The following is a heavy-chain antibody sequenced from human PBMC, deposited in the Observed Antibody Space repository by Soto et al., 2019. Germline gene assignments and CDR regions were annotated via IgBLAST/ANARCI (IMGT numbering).Heavy chain of an antibody. Sequence: SETLSLTCAVYGGSFSGYYWSWIRQPPGKGLEWIGEINHSGSTNYNPSLKSRVTISVDTSKSQFSLKLSSVTAADTAVYYCARLYGDYVAFYYYYGMDVWGQGTTVTSP. CDR1: GGSFSGYY. D-gene: IGHD4-17*01. V-gene: IGHV4-34*01. CDR3: ARLYGDYVAFYYYYGMDV. J-gene: IGHJ6*02. CDR2: INHSGST.